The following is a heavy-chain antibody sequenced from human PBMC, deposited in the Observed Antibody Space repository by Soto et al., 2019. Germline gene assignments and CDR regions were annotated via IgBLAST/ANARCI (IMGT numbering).Heavy chain of an antibody. Sequence: GGSLRLSCAASGFTFSSYWMHWVRQAPGKGLVWVSRINSDGSSTSYADSAKGRFTISRDNAKNTLYLQMNSLRAEDTAVYYCARDHKKGIPLDYWGQGTLVTVSS. J-gene: IGHJ4*02. V-gene: IGHV3-74*01. CDR3: ARDHKKGIPLDY. CDR1: GFTFSSYW. CDR2: INSDGSST.